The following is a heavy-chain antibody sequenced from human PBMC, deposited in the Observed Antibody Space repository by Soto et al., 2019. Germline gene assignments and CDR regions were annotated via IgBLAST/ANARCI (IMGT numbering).Heavy chain of an antibody. Sequence: GGSLSLSRSTPRFTFRSVSRRRVPPGPRKGLEWVSTISGSGETTYSAVSVRGRFTISRDNSKNTLYLQMNSLSAEDTAIYYCAKDQDSYYDILSGYSLFDHWGQGTLVTVSS. D-gene: IGHD3-9*01. CDR1: RFTFRSVS. V-gene: IGHV3-23*01. CDR3: AKDQDSYYDILSGYSLFDH. CDR2: ISGSGETT. J-gene: IGHJ4*02.